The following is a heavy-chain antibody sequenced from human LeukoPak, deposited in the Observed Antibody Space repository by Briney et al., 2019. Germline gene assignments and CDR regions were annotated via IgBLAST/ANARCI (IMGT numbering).Heavy chain of an antibody. V-gene: IGHV1-46*01. D-gene: IGHD1-26*01. CDR3: ARQPSGRFFDY. CDR1: GYTFTNYY. J-gene: IGHJ4*02. CDR2: INPSSGST. Sequence: ASVKVSFKSSGYTFTNYYIHWVRQAPGQGLEWMGIINPSSGSTTYAQKFQGRVTMTGDTSTSTVYLELSSLRSEDAAVYYCARQPSGRFFDYWGQGTLVTVSS.